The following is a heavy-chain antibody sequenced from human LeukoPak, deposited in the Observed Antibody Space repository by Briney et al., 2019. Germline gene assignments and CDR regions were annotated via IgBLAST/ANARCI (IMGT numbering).Heavy chain of an antibody. D-gene: IGHD3-22*01. V-gene: IGHV1-69*06. CDR3: ARAHYDSSGYLTQTYYYYYYMDV. CDR1: GGTFTSYA. CDR2: IIPIFGTA. Sequence: GASVTVSCKASGGTFTSYAISWVRQAPGQGLEWMGGIIPIFGTANYAQKFQGRVTITADKSTSTAYMELSSLRSEDTAVYYCARAHYDSSGYLTQTYYYYYYMDVWGKGTTVTVSS. J-gene: IGHJ6*03.